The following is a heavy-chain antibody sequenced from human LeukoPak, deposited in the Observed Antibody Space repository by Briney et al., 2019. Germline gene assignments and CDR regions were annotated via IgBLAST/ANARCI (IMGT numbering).Heavy chain of an antibody. CDR3: ARDGYYGSGSYLPHYYYNGMDV. CDR1: GYTFTSYY. Sequence: GASVKVSCKASGYTFTSYYMHWVRQAPGQGLEWMGIINPSGGSTSYAQKFQGRVTMTRDTSTSTVYMELSSLRSEDTAVYYCARDGYYGSGSYLPHYYYNGMDVWGQGTTVTVSS. CDR2: INPSGGST. V-gene: IGHV1-46*01. D-gene: IGHD3-10*01. J-gene: IGHJ6*02.